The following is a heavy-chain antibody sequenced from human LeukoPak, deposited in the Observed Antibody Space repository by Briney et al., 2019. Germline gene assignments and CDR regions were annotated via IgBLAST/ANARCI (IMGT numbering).Heavy chain of an antibody. V-gene: IGHV4-39*07. Sequence: AETLSLTCTVSGDSISSSSYCWGWVRQPPGKGLEWIGSIHFGETAYNPSLKSRVTISLDTSNNQFSLRLSFVTAADTAVYYCARLERSGTSGGAYWGQGTLVTVPS. J-gene: IGHJ4*02. CDR3: ARLERSGTSGGAY. CDR2: IHFGET. CDR1: GDSISSSSYC. D-gene: IGHD1-26*01.